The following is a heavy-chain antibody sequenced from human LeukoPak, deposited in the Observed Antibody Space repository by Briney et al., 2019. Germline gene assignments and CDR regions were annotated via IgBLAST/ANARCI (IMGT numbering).Heavy chain of an antibody. CDR3: AKDRYSYGSSYYYYGMDV. J-gene: IGHJ6*02. V-gene: IGHV3-30*18. CDR1: GFTFSSYG. D-gene: IGHD5-18*01. CDR2: ISYDGSNK. Sequence: GGSLRLSCAASGFTFSSYGMHWVRQAPGKGLEWVAVISYDGSNKYYADSVKGRFTISRDNSKNTLYLQMNSLRAEDTAVYYCAKDRYSYGSSYYYYGMDVWGQGTTVTVSS.